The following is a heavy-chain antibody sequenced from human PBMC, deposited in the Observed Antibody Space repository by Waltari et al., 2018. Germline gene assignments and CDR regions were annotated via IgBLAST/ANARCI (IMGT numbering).Heavy chain of an antibody. CDR3: AKDPRGYSYRYYYYYGMDV. CDR2: ISGSGGST. D-gene: IGHD5-18*01. Sequence: EVQLVESGGGLVQPGGSLRLSCAASGFTFSSYAMSWVRQAPGKGLEWVSAISGSGGSTYYADSVKGRFTISRDNSKNTLYLQMNSLRAEDTAVYYCAKDPRGYSYRYYYYYGMDVWGQGTTVTVSS. V-gene: IGHV3-23*04. CDR1: GFTFSSYA. J-gene: IGHJ6*02.